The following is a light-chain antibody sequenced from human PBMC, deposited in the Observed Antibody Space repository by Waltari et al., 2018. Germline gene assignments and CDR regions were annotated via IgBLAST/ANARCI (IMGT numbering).Light chain of an antibody. J-gene: IGLJ1*01. CDR2: EGS. CDR1: SSDVWSYNL. CDR3: CSYAGSSTYV. Sequence: QSALTQPASVSGSPGQSIPISCTGTSSDVWSYNLVSWYQQHPGKAPKPIMYEGSKRPSGVSNRFSGSKSGNTASLTISGLQAEDEADYYCCSYAGSSTYVFGTGTKVTVL. V-gene: IGLV2-23*01.